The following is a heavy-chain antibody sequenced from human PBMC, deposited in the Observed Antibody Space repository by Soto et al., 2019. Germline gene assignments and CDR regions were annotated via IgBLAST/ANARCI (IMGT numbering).Heavy chain of an antibody. CDR1: GFTFSSYA. V-gene: IGHV3-64*01. J-gene: IGHJ6*03. CDR2: ISSNGGST. Sequence: PGGSLRLSCAASGFTFSSYAMHWVRQAPGKGLEYVSAISSNGGSTYYANSVKGRFTISRDNSKNTLYLQMGSLRAEDTAVYYCARVTQDEPDYYYYYYMDVWGKGTTVTVSS. CDR3: ARVTQDEPDYYYYYYMDV.